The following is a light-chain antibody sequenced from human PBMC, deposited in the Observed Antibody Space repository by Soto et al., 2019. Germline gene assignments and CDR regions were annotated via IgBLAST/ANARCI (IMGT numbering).Light chain of an antibody. Sequence: DIQMTQSPSTLSASVGDRVIITCRASQSLSGWLAWYQQKPGKAPKLLIYDVSNLESGVPSRFSGGGYGTDFTFTISSLQPEDIATYYCQHYDHLPPFTFGPGTKVAIK. CDR3: QHYDHLPPFT. CDR1: QSLSGW. J-gene: IGKJ3*01. V-gene: IGKV1-5*01. CDR2: DVS.